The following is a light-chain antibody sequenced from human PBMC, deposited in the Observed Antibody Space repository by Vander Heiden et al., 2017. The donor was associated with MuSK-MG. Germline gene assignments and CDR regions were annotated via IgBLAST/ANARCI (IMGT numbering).Light chain of an antibody. V-gene: IGLV3-1*01. CDR2: QDS. Sequence: SYELSQPPSVTVSPCQTASITCSGVKLGDKDCCWYQQKPGQAPVLVIYQDSKRTAGLPGRFSRSNSGSTATLTIRGTQAMDEADYYCQAGDSSTAVFGGGTKLTVL. J-gene: IGLJ2*01. CDR1: KLGDKD. CDR3: QAGDSSTAV.